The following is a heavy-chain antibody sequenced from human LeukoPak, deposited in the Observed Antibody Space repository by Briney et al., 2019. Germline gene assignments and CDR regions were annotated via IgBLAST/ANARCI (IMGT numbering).Heavy chain of an antibody. J-gene: IGHJ4*02. D-gene: IGHD5-18*01. V-gene: IGHV1-2*02. Sequence: ASVKVSCKASGYTFTGYYMHCVRQAPGQGLECMGCINPNSGGTNYAQKCQGRVTMTSDTSISTAYMELSRLRSDDTAVSYCARGPLQLWAGYWGQGTLVTASS. CDR1: GYTFTGYY. CDR3: ARGPLQLWAGY. CDR2: INPNSGGT.